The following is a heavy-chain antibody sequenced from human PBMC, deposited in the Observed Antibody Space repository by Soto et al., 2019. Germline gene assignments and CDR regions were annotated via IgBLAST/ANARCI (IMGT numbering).Heavy chain of an antibody. CDR2: IYYSGST. CDR3: ARDSRNYYGSGSYQGGYYYYGMDV. D-gene: IGHD3-10*01. Sequence: SETLSLTCTVSGGSISSYYCSWIRQPPGKGLEWIGYIYYSGSTNYNPSLKSRVTISVDTSKNQFSLKLSSVTAADTAVYYCARDSRNYYGSGSYQGGYYYYGMDVWGQGTTVTVS. J-gene: IGHJ6*02. V-gene: IGHV4-59*01. CDR1: GGSISSYY.